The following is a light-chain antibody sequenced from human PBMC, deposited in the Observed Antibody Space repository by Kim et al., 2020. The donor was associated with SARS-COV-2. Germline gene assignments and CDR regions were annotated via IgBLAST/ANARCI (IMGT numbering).Light chain of an antibody. CDR2: GAS. CDR3: QQCGSSLYT. Sequence: EIVLTQSPGTLSLSPGERATLSCRASHSVSSSYLAWYQQKPGQAPRLLIYGASSRATGIPDRFSGSGSGTDFTLTISRLEPEDFAVYYCQQCGSSLYTFGEGTKLEI. V-gene: IGKV3-20*01. CDR1: HSVSSSY. J-gene: IGKJ2*01.